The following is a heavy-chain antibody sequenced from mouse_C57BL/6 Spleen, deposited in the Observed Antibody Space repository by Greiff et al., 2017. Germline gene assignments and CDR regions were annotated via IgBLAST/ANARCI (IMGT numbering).Heavy chain of an antibody. CDR1: GYSITSGYY. V-gene: IGHV3-6*01. Sequence: ESGPGLVKPSQSLSLTCSVTGYSITSGYYWNWIRQFPGNKLEWMGYISYDGSNNYNPSLKNRISITRDTSKNQFFLKLNSVTTEDTATYYCARGDYYGSVYWGQGTTLTVSS. D-gene: IGHD1-1*01. J-gene: IGHJ2*01. CDR2: ISYDGSN. CDR3: ARGDYYGSVY.